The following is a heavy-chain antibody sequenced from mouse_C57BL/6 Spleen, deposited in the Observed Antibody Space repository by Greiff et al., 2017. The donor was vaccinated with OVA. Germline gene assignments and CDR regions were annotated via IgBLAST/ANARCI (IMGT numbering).Heavy chain of an antibody. Sequence: EVKLVESGPGLVKPSQSLSLTCSVTGYSITSGYYWNWIRQFPGNKLEWMGYISYDGSNNYNPSLKNRISITRDTSKNQFFLKLNSVTTEDTATYYCARGIYYYGSSYGWYAMDYWGQGTSVTVSS. CDR2: ISYDGSN. CDR1: GYSITSGYY. V-gene: IGHV3-6*01. CDR3: ARGIYYYGSSYGWYAMDY. D-gene: IGHD1-1*01. J-gene: IGHJ4*01.